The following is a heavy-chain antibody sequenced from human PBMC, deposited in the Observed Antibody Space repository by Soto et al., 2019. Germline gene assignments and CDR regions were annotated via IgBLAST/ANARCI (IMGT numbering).Heavy chain of an antibody. J-gene: IGHJ3*02. Sequence: SATLCLTCTVSGGSISSSSYYWGWIRQPPGKGLEWIGSIYYSGSTYYNPSLKSRVTISVDTSKNQFSLKLSSVTAAVTAVYYCAIADPYCSGASCYSFPDAFDIWGQGTMVT. V-gene: IGHV4-39*01. D-gene: IGHD2-15*01. CDR3: AIADPYCSGASCYSFPDAFDI. CDR2: IYYSGST. CDR1: GGSISSSSYY.